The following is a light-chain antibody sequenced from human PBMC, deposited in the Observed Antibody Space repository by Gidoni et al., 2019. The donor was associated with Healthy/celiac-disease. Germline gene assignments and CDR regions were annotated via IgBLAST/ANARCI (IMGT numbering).Light chain of an antibody. Sequence: IVLTQSPGTLSLSPGERATLSCRASQCVSSSYLAWYQQKPLQAPRLLIYGSSSRATGIPDRFSGSGSGTDFTLTISRLEPEDFAVYYWQQYGSSPRTLGQGDQAGDQT. CDR2: GSS. V-gene: IGKV3-20*01. CDR3: QQYGSSPRT. J-gene: IGKJ2*01. CDR1: QCVSSSY.